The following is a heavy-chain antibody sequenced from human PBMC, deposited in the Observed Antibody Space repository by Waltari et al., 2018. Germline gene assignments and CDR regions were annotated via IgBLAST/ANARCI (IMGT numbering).Heavy chain of an antibody. J-gene: IGHJ4*02. CDR1: GYTFSDYY. Sequence: QVQLVQSGAEVKKPGASVKVSCKASGYTFSDYYIHWVRQAPGQGLEWMGWINPKRGSTHCTKKLQGRVTLTRDTSINTASMELSRLSSDDMATYYCARGSSYSSSSGGFEYWGPGTLVTVSS. D-gene: IGHD6-6*01. CDR3: ARGSSYSSSSGGFEY. CDR2: INPKRGST. V-gene: IGHV1-2*02.